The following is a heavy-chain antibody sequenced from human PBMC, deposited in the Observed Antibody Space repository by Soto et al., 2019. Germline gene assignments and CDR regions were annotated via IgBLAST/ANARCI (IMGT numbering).Heavy chain of an antibody. D-gene: IGHD1-7*01. CDR2: ISGSGGST. CDR3: AKSLTGTPDAAPDY. Sequence: GGSLRLSCAASGFTFSSYAMSWVRQAPGKGLEWVSAISGSGGSTYYADSVKGRFTISRDNSKNTLYLQMNSLRAEDTAVYYCAKSLTGTPDAAPDYWGQGTLVTVSS. V-gene: IGHV3-23*01. J-gene: IGHJ4*02. CDR1: GFTFSSYA.